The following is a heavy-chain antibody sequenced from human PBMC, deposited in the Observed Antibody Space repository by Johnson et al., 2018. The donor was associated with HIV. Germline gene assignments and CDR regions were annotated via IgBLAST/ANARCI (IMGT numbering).Heavy chain of an antibody. CDR1: VFTFSRYG. CDR3: ASSSSSGTYDTDDAFDI. Sequence: QVQLVESGGGVVQPGGSLRLSCAASVFTFSRYGMHWVRQAPGKGLAWVAFIRYDGSNKYYADSVQCRFTISRDNSTNTLYLQMSSRRAEETAVYDCASSSSSGTYDTDDAFDIWGQGTMVTVSS. CDR2: IRYDGSNK. J-gene: IGHJ3*02. D-gene: IGHD6-13*01. V-gene: IGHV3-30*02.